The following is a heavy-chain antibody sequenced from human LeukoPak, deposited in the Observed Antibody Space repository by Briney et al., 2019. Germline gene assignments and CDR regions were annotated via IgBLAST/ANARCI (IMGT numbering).Heavy chain of an antibody. V-gene: IGHV3-53*01. J-gene: IGHJ4*02. CDR3: ARGVEPLAANTLAY. CDR1: GFTVITND. D-gene: IGHD1-14*01. CDR2: LYSDGNT. Sequence: PGGSLRLSCAASGFTVITNDMTWVRQAPGKGLEWVSVLYSDGNTKYADSVQGRFTISRDNSKHTLYLEMNRLSPDDTAVYYCARGVEPLAANTLAYWGQGTLVTVSS.